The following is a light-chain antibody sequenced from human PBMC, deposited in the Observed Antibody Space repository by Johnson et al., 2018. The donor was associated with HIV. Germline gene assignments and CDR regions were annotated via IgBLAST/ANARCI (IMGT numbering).Light chain of an antibody. J-gene: IGLJ1*01. V-gene: IGLV1-51*01. Sequence: QSVLTQTPSVSAAPGQKVTISCSGSSSDMGNYAVSWYQQLPGTAPKLLIYDNNERPSGIPDRFSGSKSGTSATLGITGLPTGDEADYYCGTWDSSLSAGVFGTGTKVTVL. CDR1: SSDMGNYA. CDR2: DNN. CDR3: GTWDSSLSAGV.